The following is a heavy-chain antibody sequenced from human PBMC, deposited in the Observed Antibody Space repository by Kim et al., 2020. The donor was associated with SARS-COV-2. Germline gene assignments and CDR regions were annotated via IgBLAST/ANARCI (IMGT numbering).Heavy chain of an antibody. J-gene: IGHJ6*02. Sequence: SVKGRVTISRDNAKNSLYLQMNSLRAEDTAVYYCARDKQLEVPYYYGMDVWGQGTTVTVSS. CDR3: ARDKQLEVPYYYGMDV. D-gene: IGHD6-6*01. V-gene: IGHV3-21*01.